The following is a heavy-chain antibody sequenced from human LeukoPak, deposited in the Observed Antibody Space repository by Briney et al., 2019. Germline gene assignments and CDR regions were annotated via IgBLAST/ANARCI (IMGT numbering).Heavy chain of an antibody. J-gene: IGHJ5*02. CDR1: GYTFTGYY. CDR3: ARGGWTVVVVAATWEGFDP. CDR2: ISPNSGGT. D-gene: IGHD2-15*01. Sequence: ASVKVSCKASGYTFTGYYMHWVRQAPGQGLEWMGWISPNSGGTNYAQKFQGWVTMTRDTSISTAYMELSRLRSDDTAVYYCARGGWTVVVVAATWEGFDPWGQGTLVTVSS. V-gene: IGHV1-2*04.